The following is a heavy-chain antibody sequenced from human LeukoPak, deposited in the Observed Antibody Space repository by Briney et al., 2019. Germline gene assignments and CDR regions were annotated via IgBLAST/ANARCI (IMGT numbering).Heavy chain of an antibody. V-gene: IGHV4-59*08. CDR3: ARPFSGSYSDAFDL. CDR2: IYNSGTIYYSGST. Sequence: PSETLSLTCTVSGGSMSSNYWSWIRQPPGKGLEWNGYIYNSGTIYYSGSTNYNPSLLSRVTISVDTSKDQFSLKLRSVTAADTAVYYCARPFSGSYSDAFDLWGQGTMVTVSS. D-gene: IGHD1-26*01. J-gene: IGHJ3*01. CDR1: GGSMSSNY.